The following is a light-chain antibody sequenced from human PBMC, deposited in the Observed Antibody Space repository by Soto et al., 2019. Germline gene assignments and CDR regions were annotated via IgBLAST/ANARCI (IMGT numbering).Light chain of an antibody. CDR1: QGIGSW. V-gene: IGKV1-12*01. CDR3: QHANSFPPT. J-gene: IGKJ4*01. Sequence: DIQMTQSPSSVSASVGDRITITCRASQGIGSWLAWYQQKPGKAPKLLIYAASTLQSGVPLRFSGSGSGTDFALIIRSLQPEDFGTYYCQHANSFPPTFGGGTKVEIK. CDR2: AAS.